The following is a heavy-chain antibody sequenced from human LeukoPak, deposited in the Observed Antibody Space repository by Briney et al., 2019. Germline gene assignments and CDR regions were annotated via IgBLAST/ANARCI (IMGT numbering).Heavy chain of an antibody. Sequence: SETLSLTCTVSGGSISTYYWSWIRQPAGKGLEWIGRIYTSGTTNYSPSLKSRVTMSVDTSKNHFSLRLSSVTAADTAVYYCARCLGRGTFDYWGQGTLVTVSS. CDR3: ARCLGRGTFDY. V-gene: IGHV4-4*07. J-gene: IGHJ4*02. CDR2: IYTSGTT. D-gene: IGHD1-1*01. CDR1: GGSISTYY.